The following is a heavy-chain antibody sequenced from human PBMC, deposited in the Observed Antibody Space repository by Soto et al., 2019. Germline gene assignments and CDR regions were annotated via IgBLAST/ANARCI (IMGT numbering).Heavy chain of an antibody. V-gene: IGHV3-30*18. CDR2: ISNDGSNK. CDR1: GFTSSSYC. D-gene: IGHD3-3*01. CDR3: AKGALIRFWEWLLRLTGMDV. Sequence: GGSLRLSCAASGFTSSSYCMHWVRHAPGKGLEREAVISNDGSNKYYADSVKGRFTISKDNYKNTLYLQMNSLRAEDTAVYYCAKGALIRFWEWLLRLTGMDVWGQGTTVTVSS. J-gene: IGHJ6*02.